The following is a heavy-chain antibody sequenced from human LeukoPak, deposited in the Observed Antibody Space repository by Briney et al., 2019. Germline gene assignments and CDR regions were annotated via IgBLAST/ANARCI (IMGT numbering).Heavy chain of an antibody. D-gene: IGHD2-15*01. Sequence: SAKVSCKASGGTFSSYAISWVRQAPGQGLEWMGGIIPIFGTANYAQKFQGRVTITADESTSTAYMELSSLRSEDTAVYYCAAYCSGGSCHGVFDYWGQGTLVTVSS. CDR1: GGTFSSYA. CDR3: AAYCSGGSCHGVFDY. J-gene: IGHJ4*02. CDR2: IIPIFGTA. V-gene: IGHV1-69*01.